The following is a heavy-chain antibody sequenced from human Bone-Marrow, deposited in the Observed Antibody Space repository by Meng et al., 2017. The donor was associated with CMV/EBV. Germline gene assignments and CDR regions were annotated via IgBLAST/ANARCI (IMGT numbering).Heavy chain of an antibody. CDR2: IYSGGST. D-gene: IGHD6-19*01. J-gene: IGHJ4*01. Sequence: GESLKISCAASGFTVSSNYMSWVRQAPGKGLEWVSVIYSGGSTYYADSVKGRFTISRDNSKNTLYLQMNSLRAEDTAVYYCASFGQWLVRALNYWGHGTLVTVSS. V-gene: IGHV3-66*02. CDR3: ASFGQWLVRALNY. CDR1: GFTVSSNY.